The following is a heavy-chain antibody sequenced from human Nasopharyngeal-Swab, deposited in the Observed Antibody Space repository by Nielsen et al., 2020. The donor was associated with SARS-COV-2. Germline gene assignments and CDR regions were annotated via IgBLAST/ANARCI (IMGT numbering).Heavy chain of an antibody. D-gene: IGHD3-3*01. CDR2: ISSSSSHT. J-gene: IGHJ6*04. V-gene: IGHV3-21*05. CDR1: GITFSRDS. Sequence: GESLKISCAVSGITFSRDSMSWVRQAPGKGLEWVAYISSSSSHTYYADSVKGRFTISRDNAKNSLYLQMNSLRAEDKAVYYCARVPTVAVFGMVRRPADVWGKGTTVTVSS. CDR3: ARVPTVAVFGMVRRPADV.